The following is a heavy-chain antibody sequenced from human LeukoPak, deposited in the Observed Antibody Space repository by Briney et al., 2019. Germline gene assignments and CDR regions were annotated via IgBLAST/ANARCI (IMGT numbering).Heavy chain of an antibody. CDR3: AKGRLWGRGGYHYYYMDV. V-gene: IGHV3-23*01. CDR2: ISGGGGST. J-gene: IGHJ6*03. D-gene: IGHD3-16*01. CDR1: GFTFSSFA. Sequence: GGSLRLSCAASGFTFSSFAMTWVRQAPGKGLQWVSVISGGGGSTHYADSVKGRFTISRDNSKNTLYLQMSSLRVEDTALYYCAKGRLWGRGGYHYYYMDVWGKGTAVTISS.